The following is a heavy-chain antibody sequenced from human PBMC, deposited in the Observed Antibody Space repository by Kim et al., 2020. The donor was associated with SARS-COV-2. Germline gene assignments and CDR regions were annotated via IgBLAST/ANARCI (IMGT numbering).Heavy chain of an antibody. CDR1: GYTFTSYG. J-gene: IGHJ3*02. CDR2: ISAYNGNT. V-gene: IGHV1-18*01. Sequence: ASVKVSCKASGYTFTSYGISWVRQAPGQGLEWMGWISAYNGNTNYAQKLQGRVTMTTDTSTSTAYMELRSLRSDDTAVYYCARDRVAPQRLSAFDIWGQGTMVTVSS. D-gene: IGHD3-16*02. CDR3: ARDRVAPQRLSAFDI.